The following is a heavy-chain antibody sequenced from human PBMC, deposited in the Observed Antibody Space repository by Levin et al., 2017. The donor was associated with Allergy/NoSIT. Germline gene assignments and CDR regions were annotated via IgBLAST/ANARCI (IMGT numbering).Heavy chain of an antibody. J-gene: IGHJ4*02. D-gene: IGHD3-10*01. CDR2: IFWDDDK. V-gene: IGHV2-5*02. Sequence: SGPTLVKPTQTLTLTCTFSGFSLSTRGVAVAWIRQPPGKALEWLAIIFWDDDKRCSPSLKSRLTITKDTSKNQVVLKMTNVDPVDTATYYCAHYNYGSGRCFDFWGQGTPVTVSS. CDR1: GFSLSTRGVA. CDR3: AHYNYGSGRCFDF.